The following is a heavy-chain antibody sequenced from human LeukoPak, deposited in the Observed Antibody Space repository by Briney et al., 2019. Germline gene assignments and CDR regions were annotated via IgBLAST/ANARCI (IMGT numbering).Heavy chain of an antibody. CDR1: GVSISSYY. D-gene: IGHD3-22*01. CDR3: ARDWLYGYYDSSGYYYVLDY. V-gene: IGHV4-4*07. J-gene: IGHJ4*02. CDR2: IYTSGST. Sequence: SETLSLTCTVSGVSISSYYWSWIRQPAGNGLEWIGRIYTSGSTNYNPSLKSRVIMSVDTSKNQFSLKLSSVTAADTAVYYCARDWLYGYYDSSGYYYVLDYWGQGTLVTVSS.